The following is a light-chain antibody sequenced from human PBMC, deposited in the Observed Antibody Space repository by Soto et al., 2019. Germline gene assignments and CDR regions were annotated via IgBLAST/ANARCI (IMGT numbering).Light chain of an antibody. Sequence: EIVLTQSPATLSLSPGERATLSCRASQSVSSYLAWYQQKPGQAPRLLIYDASNRAAGIPARFSGSGSGTDFTLTNSSLAPEDFAVYYCQQRSNWPPVTFGGGTKVEIK. CDR2: DAS. V-gene: IGKV3-11*01. J-gene: IGKJ4*01. CDR3: QQRSNWPPVT. CDR1: QSVSSY.